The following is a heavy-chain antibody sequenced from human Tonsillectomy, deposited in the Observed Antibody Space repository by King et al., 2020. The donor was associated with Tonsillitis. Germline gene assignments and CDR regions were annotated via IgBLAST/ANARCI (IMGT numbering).Heavy chain of an antibody. J-gene: IGHJ3*02. CDR3: ARVYTACDI. CDR2: INHSGST. V-gene: IGHV4-34*01. D-gene: IGHD3-16*01. Sequence: HVQLQQWGEGLLKPSETLSLTCAVYGGSFSGYYWSWIRQPPGKGLEWIGEINHSGSTNYNPSLKSRVTISVDTSKNQFSLKLSSVTAADTAVYYCARVYTACDIWGQGTMVTVSS. CDR1: GGSFSGYY.